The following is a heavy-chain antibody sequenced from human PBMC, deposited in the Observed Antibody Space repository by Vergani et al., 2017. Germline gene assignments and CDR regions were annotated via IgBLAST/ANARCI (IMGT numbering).Heavy chain of an antibody. D-gene: IGHD4-17*01. CDR2: IWYDGSKE. CDR1: GFTLSSHA. V-gene: IGHV3-33*06. J-gene: IGHJ3*02. Sequence: QVQLEESGGGVVQPGRSLRLSCAGSGFTLSSHAMHWVRQAPGKGLEWVAFIWYDGSKEYYADSVKGRFTISRDNSKNTLYLQMNNLRAADTAVYYCAKEGYGDYFVHAFDIWGQGTMVTVSS. CDR3: AKEGYGDYFVHAFDI.